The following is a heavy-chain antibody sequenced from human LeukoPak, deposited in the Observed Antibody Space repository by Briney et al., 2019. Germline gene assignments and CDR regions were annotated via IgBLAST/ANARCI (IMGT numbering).Heavy chain of an antibody. V-gene: IGHV3-23*01. D-gene: IGHD6-19*01. CDR1: GFTFNRNG. J-gene: IGHJ4*02. Sequence: GGSLRLTCAAPGFTFNRNGISWVRQAPAKGLEWVSTIGGSGDKTFYADSVKGRFTISRDNSKNMVHLQMNSLTGEDTALYYCVRRGDASSGWGDHDFWGQGALVTVSS. CDR2: IGGSGDKT. CDR3: VRRGDASSGWGDHDF.